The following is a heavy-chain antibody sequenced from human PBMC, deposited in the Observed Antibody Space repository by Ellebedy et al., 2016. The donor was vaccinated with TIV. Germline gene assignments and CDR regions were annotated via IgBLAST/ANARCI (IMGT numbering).Heavy chain of an antibody. CDR3: ARAPYAPAALPNWFDP. J-gene: IGHJ5*02. D-gene: IGHD2-2*01. V-gene: IGHV1-18*04. CDR1: VYTFTSYG. Sequence: ASSVKVSCKASVYTFTSYGISWVRQAPGQGLEWMGWISAYNGNTNYAQKLQGRVPMTTDTSTSTAYMELRSLRSDDTAVYYCARAPYAPAALPNWFDPWGQGTLVTVSS. CDR2: ISAYNGNT.